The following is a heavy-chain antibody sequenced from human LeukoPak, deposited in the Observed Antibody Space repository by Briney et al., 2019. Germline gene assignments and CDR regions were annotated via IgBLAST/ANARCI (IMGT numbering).Heavy chain of an antibody. Sequence: PSETLSLTCGVSGGSITNTNYWTWVRQPPGQGLEWIGEVNLQSSTNYNPSLMGRVAIAVDTSENHISLQLTSVTAADTAVYYCAREGGPYRPLDYSGQGTLVTVSS. CDR3: AREGGPYRPLDY. CDR2: VNLQSST. V-gene: IGHV4-4*02. J-gene: IGHJ4*02. CDR1: GGSITNTNY.